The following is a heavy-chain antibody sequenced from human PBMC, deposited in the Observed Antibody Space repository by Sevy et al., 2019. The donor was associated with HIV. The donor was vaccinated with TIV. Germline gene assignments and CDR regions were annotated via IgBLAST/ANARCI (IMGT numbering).Heavy chain of an antibody. Sequence: LSLTCAASGFTFSSYAMSWVRQAPGKGLEWVSAISGSGGSTYYADSVKGRFTISRDNSKNTLYLQMNSLRAEDTAVYYCATPLADCSSTSCYTNYYYGMDVWGQGTTVTVSS. CDR1: GFTFSSYA. D-gene: IGHD2-2*02. V-gene: IGHV3-23*01. CDR2: ISGSGGST. CDR3: ATPLADCSSTSCYTNYYYGMDV. J-gene: IGHJ6*02.